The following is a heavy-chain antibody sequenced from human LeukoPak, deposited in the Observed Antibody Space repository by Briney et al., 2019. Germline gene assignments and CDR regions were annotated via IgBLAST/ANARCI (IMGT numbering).Heavy chain of an antibody. CDR3: ANALSVPNWNRTPFDF. Sequence: GGSLRPSCSASGFTFRNSAMTWVRQAPGKGLEWVSSISAGGSNTNHADSVKGRFTISRDNSKSTLYLQMNSLRVEDTAIYYCANALSVPNWNRTPFDFWGQGTLVTVSS. D-gene: IGHD1-1*01. V-gene: IGHV3-23*01. J-gene: IGHJ4*02. CDR1: GFTFRNSA. CDR2: ISAGGSNT.